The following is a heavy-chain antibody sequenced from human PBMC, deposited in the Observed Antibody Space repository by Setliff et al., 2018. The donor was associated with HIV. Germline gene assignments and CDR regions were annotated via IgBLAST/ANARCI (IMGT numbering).Heavy chain of an antibody. CDR3: ARNTPGIVPRRVGFDP. Sequence: GASVKVSCKASGYPFTGYYIHWVRQAPGQGLEWMGWINPNSGGTNYAQKFQGRVTMTRDTSISTAYMELSRLRSDDTAVYYCARNTPGIVPRRVGFDPWGQGTLVTVS. CDR1: GYPFTGYY. J-gene: IGHJ5*02. CDR2: INPNSGGT. V-gene: IGHV1-2*02. D-gene: IGHD1-26*01.